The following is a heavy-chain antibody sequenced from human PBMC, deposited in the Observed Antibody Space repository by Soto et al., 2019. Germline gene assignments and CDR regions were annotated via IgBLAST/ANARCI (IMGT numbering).Heavy chain of an antibody. Sequence: QVQLVQSGAEVKKPGASVKVSCKASGYTFNSYGISWVRQAPGQGLEWMGWISAYNVNTNYAQKFQGRATMTTDTSTTTAYMELRSLRSDDTAVYYCARDILARLSYYYSYGLDVWGQGTTVTVSS. CDR3: ARDILARLSYYYSYGLDV. V-gene: IGHV1-18*01. CDR2: ISAYNVNT. CDR1: GYTFNSYG. J-gene: IGHJ6*02.